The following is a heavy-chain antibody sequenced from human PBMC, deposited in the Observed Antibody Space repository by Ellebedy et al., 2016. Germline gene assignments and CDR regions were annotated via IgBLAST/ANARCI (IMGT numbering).Heavy chain of an antibody. Sequence: ASVKVSCKASGYTFTSYGISWVRQAPGQGLEWMGWISAYNGNTNYAQKLQGRVTMTTDTSTSTAYMELRSLRSDDTAVYYCARDYCSGGSCYSFGWLWGQGTLVTVSS. CDR3: ARDYCSGGSCYSFGWL. D-gene: IGHD2-15*01. V-gene: IGHV1-18*01. CDR2: ISAYNGNT. J-gene: IGHJ4*02. CDR1: GYTFTSYG.